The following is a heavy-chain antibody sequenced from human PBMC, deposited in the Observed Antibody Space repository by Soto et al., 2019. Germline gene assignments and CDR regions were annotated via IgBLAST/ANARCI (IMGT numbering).Heavy chain of an antibody. CDR1: GYTFTSYD. CDR3: ARAHFPAPCDYVTGYYYYYGMDV. V-gene: IGHV1-8*01. Sequence: ASVKVSCKASGYTFTSYDINWVRQATGQGLEWMGWMNPNSGNTGYAQKFQGRVTMTRNTSISTAYMELSSLRSEDTAVYYCARAHFPAPCDYVTGYYYYYGMDVWGQGTTVTVSS. D-gene: IGHD3-16*01. CDR2: MNPNSGNT. J-gene: IGHJ6*02.